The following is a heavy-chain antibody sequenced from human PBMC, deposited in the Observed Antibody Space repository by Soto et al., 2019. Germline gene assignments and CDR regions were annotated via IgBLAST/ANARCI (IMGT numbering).Heavy chain of an antibody. CDR2: IRVYNGNA. CDR3: AQGRGAY. V-gene: IGHV1-18*01. D-gene: IGHD3-10*01. J-gene: IGHJ4*02. Sequence: QVQLVQSEPEVKKPGASVKVSCKVSGDTFSSNVITWERQAPGQGLEWMGWIRVYNGNADYAQNLQGRVTMTTDTSTNTAYMELRSLRFDDTAVYYCAQGRGAYWGQGTLVTVTP. CDR1: GDTFSSNV.